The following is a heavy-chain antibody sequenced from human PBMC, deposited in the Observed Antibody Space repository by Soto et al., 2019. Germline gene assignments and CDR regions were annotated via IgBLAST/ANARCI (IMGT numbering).Heavy chain of an antibody. V-gene: IGHV3-23*01. Sequence: GGSLRLSCAASGFTFSSYAMSWVRQAPGKGLEWVSAISGSGGSTYYADSVKGRFTISRDNSKNTLYLKMNSVRAEDTAVYYCAKDLYPAAGTNWAGSWFDPWGQGTLVTVSS. CDR2: ISGSGGST. CDR1: GFTFSSYA. J-gene: IGHJ5*02. D-gene: IGHD6-13*01. CDR3: AKDLYPAAGTNWAGSWFDP.